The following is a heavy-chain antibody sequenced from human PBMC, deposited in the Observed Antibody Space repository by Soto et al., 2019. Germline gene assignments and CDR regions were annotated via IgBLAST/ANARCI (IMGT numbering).Heavy chain of an antibody. Sequence: ASVKVSCKASGYTLTSYAMHWVRQAPGQRLEWMGWINAGNGNTKYSQKFQGRVTITRDTSASTAYMELSSLRSEDTAVYYCARGDAARYYYYGMDVWGQGTTVTVSS. V-gene: IGHV1-3*01. D-gene: IGHD6-6*01. CDR2: INAGNGNT. CDR1: GYTLTSYA. CDR3: ARGDAARYYYYGMDV. J-gene: IGHJ6*02.